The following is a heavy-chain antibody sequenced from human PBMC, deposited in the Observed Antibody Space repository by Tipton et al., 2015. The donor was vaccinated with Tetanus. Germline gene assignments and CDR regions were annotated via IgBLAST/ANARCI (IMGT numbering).Heavy chain of an antibody. J-gene: IGHJ6*02. V-gene: IGHV1-2*02. CDR3: ARDRGDYIYYGMDV. CDR2: IDPNSGDT. Sequence: QVQLVQSGAELKKPGASVKVSCTASGYTFTGYYMYWARQAPGQGLEWVGWIDPNSGDTIYAQNFQGRVTMTRDTSISTVYMELSRLRSDDTAVYYCARDRGDYIYYGMDVWGPGTTVTVSS. CDR1: GYTFTGYY. D-gene: IGHD3-22*01.